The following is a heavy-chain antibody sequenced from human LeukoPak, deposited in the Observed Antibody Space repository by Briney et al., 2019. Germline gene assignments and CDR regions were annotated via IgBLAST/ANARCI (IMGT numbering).Heavy chain of an antibody. CDR1: GFTFSTYS. CDR3: ARDMSEYYNSSGYRVF. V-gene: IGHV3-21*01. Sequence: GGSLRLYCAASGFTFSTYSMNWVRQAPGKGLEWVSSISGSSSYIYYADSVKGRFTISRDNAKKSLYLQMNSLRAEDTAVYYCARDMSEYYNSSGYRVFWGQGALVTVSS. J-gene: IGHJ4*02. CDR2: ISGSSSYI. D-gene: IGHD3-22*01.